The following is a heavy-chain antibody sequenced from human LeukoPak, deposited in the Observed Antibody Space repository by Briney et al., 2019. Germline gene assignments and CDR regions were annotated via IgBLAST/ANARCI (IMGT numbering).Heavy chain of an antibody. CDR3: ARDRDYGDVNYFDY. CDR2: INPNSGGT. J-gene: IGHJ4*02. CDR1: GYTFTSYD. Sequence: GASVKVSCKASGYTFTSYDINWVRQAPGQGLEWMGWINPNSGGTNYAQKFQGRVTMTRDTSISTAYMELSRLRSDDTAVYYCARDRDYGDVNYFDYWGQGTLVTVSS. V-gene: IGHV1-2*02. D-gene: IGHD4-17*01.